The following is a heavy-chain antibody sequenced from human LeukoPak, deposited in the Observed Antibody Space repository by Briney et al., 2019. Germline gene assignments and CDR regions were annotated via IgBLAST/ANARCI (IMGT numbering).Heavy chain of an antibody. Sequence: SETLSLTCTVSGGSISSYYWSWIRQPPGKGLEWIGEINHSGSTNYNPSLKSRVTISVDTSKNQFSLKLSSVTAADTAVYYCARAPIVATIGGGMDVWGQGTTVTVSS. D-gene: IGHD5-12*01. CDR3: ARAPIVATIGGGMDV. V-gene: IGHV4-34*01. CDR1: GGSISSYY. CDR2: INHSGST. J-gene: IGHJ6*02.